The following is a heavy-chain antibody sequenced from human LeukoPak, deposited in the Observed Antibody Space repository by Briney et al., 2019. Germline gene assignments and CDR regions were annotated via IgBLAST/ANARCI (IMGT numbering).Heavy chain of an antibody. D-gene: IGHD6-13*01. CDR3: TGLHFAAAEEFDP. V-gene: IGHV4-59*08. J-gene: IGHJ5*02. CDR2: IYYTGNT. Sequence: SETLSLTCTVSGGSINGHYWSWIRQSPGKGLEWIGYIYYTGNTNYNPSLKSRITISVDTSKNQFSLNLSSVTAADTAVYCCTGLHFAAAEEFDPWGQGTLVTVSS. CDR1: GGSINGHY.